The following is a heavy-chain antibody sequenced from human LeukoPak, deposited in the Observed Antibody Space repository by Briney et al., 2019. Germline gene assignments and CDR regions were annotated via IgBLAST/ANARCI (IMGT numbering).Heavy chain of an antibody. CDR1: GASISTTNYY. J-gene: IGHJ4*02. Sequence: TTSETLSLTCSVSGASISTTNYYWGWIRQPLGRGLEWVGSIYSSGTTYYNPSLKNRVSTSVDTSKNQFSLKLRSVTAADTAIYYCATYDFWNSHPRVYWGQGTLVTVSS. V-gene: IGHV4-39*01. D-gene: IGHD3-3*01. CDR3: ATYDFWNSHPRVY. CDR2: IYSSGTT.